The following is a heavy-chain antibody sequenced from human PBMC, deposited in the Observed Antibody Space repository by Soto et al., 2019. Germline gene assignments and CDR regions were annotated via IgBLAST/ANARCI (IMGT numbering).Heavy chain of an antibody. Sequence: EVQLVESGGALVQPGGSLRLSCAASGFTFSSYSMHWVRQAPGKGLVWVSRINSDGSSTSYADSVKGRFTISRDNAKNTLYLQMNSLRAEDTAVYYCARTSLVVAAATREDYWGQGTLVTVSS. CDR1: GFTFSSYS. V-gene: IGHV3-74*01. CDR2: INSDGSST. J-gene: IGHJ4*02. D-gene: IGHD2-15*01. CDR3: ARTSLVVAAATREDY.